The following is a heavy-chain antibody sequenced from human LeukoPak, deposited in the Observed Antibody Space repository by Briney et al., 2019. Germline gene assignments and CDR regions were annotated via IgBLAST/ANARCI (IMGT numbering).Heavy chain of an antibody. J-gene: IGHJ4*02. CDR1: GFTFGDYA. CDR3: TRDQTPYY. V-gene: IGHV3-49*04. CDR2: IRSKVYGGTP. Sequence: GGSLRLSCTAYGFTFGDYAMTWVRQAPGKGLEWVGFIRSKVYGGTPEYAASVKGRFTISRDDSKGIAYLQMNSLKTEDTAVYYCTRDQTPYYWGQGTLVTVSS.